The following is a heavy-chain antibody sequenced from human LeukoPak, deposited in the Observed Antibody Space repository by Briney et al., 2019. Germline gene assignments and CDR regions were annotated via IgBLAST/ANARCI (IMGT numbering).Heavy chain of an antibody. D-gene: IGHD5-12*01. J-gene: IGHJ4*02. CDR3: ARVRGKHPGGYEFDC. CDR2: ISAYNGNT. V-gene: IGHV1-18*01. Sequence: ASVKVSCKASGYTFTSYGISWVRQAPGQGLEWMGWISAYNGNTNYAQKLQGRVTMTTDTSTSTAYMGLRSPRSDDTAVYYCARVRGKHPGGYEFDCWGQGTLVTVSS. CDR1: GYTFTSYG.